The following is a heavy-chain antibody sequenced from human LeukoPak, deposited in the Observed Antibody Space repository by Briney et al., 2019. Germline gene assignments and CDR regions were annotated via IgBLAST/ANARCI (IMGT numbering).Heavy chain of an antibody. J-gene: IGHJ4*02. V-gene: IGHV3-15*01. CDR1: GFIFSNAW. CDR2: IKSEGSGGTT. Sequence: GGSLRLSRAASGFIFSNAWMTWVRQAPGKGLEWVAHIKSEGSGGTTEYAAPVKGRFTVSRDDSTNTLSLQMNSLKTEDTALYYCAADVPESSGYPFDYWGQGALVTVSS. D-gene: IGHD3-22*01. CDR3: AADVPESSGYPFDY.